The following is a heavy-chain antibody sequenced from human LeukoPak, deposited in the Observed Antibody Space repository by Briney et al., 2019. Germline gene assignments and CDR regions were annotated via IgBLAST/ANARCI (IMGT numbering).Heavy chain of an antibody. Sequence: PGRSLRLSCAPSGFTFSRHGMHWVRQVPGKGLEWVAIISNDGSRKYYAHSVEGRFTISRDNSKNTLYLQMDSLRAEDTAVYYCARDRAWNYFDYWGQGTLVTVSS. D-gene: IGHD3-3*01. CDR3: ARDRAWNYFDY. J-gene: IGHJ4*02. CDR1: GFTFSRHG. CDR2: ISNDGSRK. V-gene: IGHV3-30*03.